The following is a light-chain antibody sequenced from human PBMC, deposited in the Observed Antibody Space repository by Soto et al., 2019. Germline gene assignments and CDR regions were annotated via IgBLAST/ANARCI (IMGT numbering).Light chain of an antibody. CDR1: QSVSSTY. CDR2: ATS. V-gene: IGKV3-20*01. J-gene: IGKJ2*01. CDR3: QRFDLPPRYT. Sequence: EIVLTQSPGTLSLSPGERATLSCRASQSVSSTYLAWYQQKPGQPPRLLIHATSIRATGIPDRFSGSGSGTDFTLTLTHLEPEDFAVYYCQRFDLPPRYTFGQGTKLEIK.